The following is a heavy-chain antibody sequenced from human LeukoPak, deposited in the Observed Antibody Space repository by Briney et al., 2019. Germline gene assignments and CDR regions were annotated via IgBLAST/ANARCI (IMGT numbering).Heavy chain of an antibody. V-gene: IGHV1-18*01. Sequence: GASVSVSYTASVYTFTSYGISWVRQAPGQGREWMGWISAYNGNTNYAQKLQGRVTMTTDTSTSTAYMELRSLRSDDTAVYYCARQKYGDYGFDYWGQGTLVTVSS. J-gene: IGHJ4*02. CDR3: ARQKYGDYGFDY. CDR1: VYTFTSYG. CDR2: ISAYNGNT. D-gene: IGHD4-17*01.